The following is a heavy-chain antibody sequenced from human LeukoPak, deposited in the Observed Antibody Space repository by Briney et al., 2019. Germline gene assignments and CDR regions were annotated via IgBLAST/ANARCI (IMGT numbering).Heavy chain of an antibody. CDR3: AREPLTSYGYSVDY. Sequence: PGGSLRLSCAASGFTFSSYSMNWVRQAPGKGLEWVSSISSSGSYIYYADSVKGRFTISRDNAKNSLYLQMNSLRAEDTAVYYCAREPLTSYGYSVDYWGQGTLVTVSS. CDR2: ISSSGSYI. D-gene: IGHD5-18*01. J-gene: IGHJ4*02. V-gene: IGHV3-21*01. CDR1: GFTFSSYS.